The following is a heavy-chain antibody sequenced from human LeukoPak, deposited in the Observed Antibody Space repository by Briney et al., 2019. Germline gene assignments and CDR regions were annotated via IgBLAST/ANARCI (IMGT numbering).Heavy chain of an antibody. J-gene: IGHJ4*02. CDR2: IKQDGSEK. V-gene: IGHV3-7*01. Sequence: GGSLRLSCAASGFTFSSYWMSWVRQAPGKGLEWVANIKQDGSEKYNVASVKGRFTISRDNAKNSLYLQMNSLRAEDTAVYYCARAGYRSSRTLGYWGQGTLVTVSS. CDR3: ARAGYRSSRTLGY. CDR1: GFTFSSYW. D-gene: IGHD6-13*01.